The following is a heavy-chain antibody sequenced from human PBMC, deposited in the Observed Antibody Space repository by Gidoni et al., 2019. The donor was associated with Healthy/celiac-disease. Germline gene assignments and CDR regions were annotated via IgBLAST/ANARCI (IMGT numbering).Heavy chain of an antibody. CDR2: ISGSGGST. Sequence: EVQLLESGGGLVQPGGALRLSCAASGFTFSSYASSGGRQAPGKGLEGVSAISGSGGSTYYADSLKGRCTISRDNSKNTLYLQRNSLRAEDTAVYYCANPYYLYYDSSDNAFDIWGQGTMVTVSS. V-gene: IGHV3-23*01. CDR3: ANPYYLYYDSSDNAFDI. CDR1: GFTFSSYA. J-gene: IGHJ3*02. D-gene: IGHD3-22*01.